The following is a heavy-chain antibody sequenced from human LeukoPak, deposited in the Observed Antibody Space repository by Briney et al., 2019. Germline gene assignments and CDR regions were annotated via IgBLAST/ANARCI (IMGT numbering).Heavy chain of an antibody. D-gene: IGHD5-18*01. Sequence: GGFLRLSCAASGFNFNYYAMSWVRQAPGKGLEWVSGISDNEEVPYYTDSVKGRFTISRDNAKNTVYLQLNNLRADDTAVYFCARHDSFIPYWGQGTLVSVSS. J-gene: IGHJ4*02. CDR2: ISDNEEVP. V-gene: IGHV3-23*01. CDR1: GFNFNYYA. CDR3: ARHDSFIPY.